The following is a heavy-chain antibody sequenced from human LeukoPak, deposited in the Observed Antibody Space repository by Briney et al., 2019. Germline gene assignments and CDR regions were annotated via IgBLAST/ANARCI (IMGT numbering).Heavy chain of an antibody. CDR2: ISYSGST. J-gene: IGHJ4*02. Sequence: PSETLSLTCTVSGGSISNYYWSWIRQPPGKGLEWIGYISYSGSTNCSPSLKSRVTISVDTSKNQFSLKLSSVTAADTAMYYCARALSGYSYGPFDYWGQGTLVTVST. CDR1: GGSISNYY. D-gene: IGHD5-18*01. V-gene: IGHV4-59*01. CDR3: ARALSGYSYGPFDY.